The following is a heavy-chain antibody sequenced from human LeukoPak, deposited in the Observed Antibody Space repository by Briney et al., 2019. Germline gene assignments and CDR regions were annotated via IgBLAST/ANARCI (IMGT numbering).Heavy chain of an antibody. Sequence: ASVKVSCKASGYTFTGYYMHWVRQAPGQGLEWMGWINPNSGGTNYAQKFQGRVTMTRDTSISTAYMELSRLRSDDTAVYYCARVRTEFCNGGTCSDLSYWGQGTLVTVSS. CDR2: INPNSGGT. V-gene: IGHV1-2*02. CDR3: ARVRTEFCNGGTCSDLSY. D-gene: IGHD2-15*01. CDR1: GYTFTGYY. J-gene: IGHJ4*02.